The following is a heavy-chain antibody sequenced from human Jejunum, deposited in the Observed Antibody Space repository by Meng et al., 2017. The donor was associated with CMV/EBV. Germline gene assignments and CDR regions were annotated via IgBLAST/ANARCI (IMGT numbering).Heavy chain of an antibody. CDR2: INAGNGNT. Sequence: HVVHSGAEGMKPGVLETCSCKASGHSFHTYAMHWVRQAPGQRLEWMGWINAGNGNTKYSENFQSRVTITRDTAASTAYMELSSLRSEDTAVYYCARTGCSSSSCYDYWGQGTLVTVSS. D-gene: IGHD2-2*01. CDR1: GHSFHTYA. V-gene: IGHV1-3*01. CDR3: ARTGCSSSSCYDY. J-gene: IGHJ4*02.